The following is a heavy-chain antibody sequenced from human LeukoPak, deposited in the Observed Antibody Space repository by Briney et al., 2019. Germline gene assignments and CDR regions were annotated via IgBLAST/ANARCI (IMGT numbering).Heavy chain of an antibody. J-gene: IGHJ5*02. CDR1: GGSISSGGYY. CDR2: IYYSGST. Sequence: PSETLSLTCTVSGGSISSGGYYWSWIRQHPGKGLEWIGYIYYSGSTYYNPSLKSRATISVDTSKNQFSLKLSSVTAADTAVYYCARGLRPNWFDPWGQGTLVTVSS. D-gene: IGHD5-12*01. CDR3: ARGLRPNWFDP. V-gene: IGHV4-31*03.